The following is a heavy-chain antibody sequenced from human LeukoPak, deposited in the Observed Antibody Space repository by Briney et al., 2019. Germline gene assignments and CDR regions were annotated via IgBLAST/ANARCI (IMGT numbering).Heavy chain of an antibody. CDR2: ISSSGSTI. CDR3: ARDGGPGYYYDSSGYYYLDY. V-gene: IGHV3-48*03. Sequence: GGSLRLSCAASGFTFSSYEMNWVRQAPGKGLEWVSYISSSGSTIYYADSVKGRFTISRDNAKNSLYLQMNSLRAEDTAVYYCARDGGPGYYYDSSGYYYLDYWGQGTLVTVSS. CDR1: GFTFSSYE. D-gene: IGHD3-22*01. J-gene: IGHJ4*02.